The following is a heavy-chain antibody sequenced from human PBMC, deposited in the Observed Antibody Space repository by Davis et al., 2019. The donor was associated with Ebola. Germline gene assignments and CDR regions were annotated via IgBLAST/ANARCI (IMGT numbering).Heavy chain of an antibody. Sequence: MPGGSLRLSCTVSGGSISSSSYYWGWIRQPPGKGLEWIGSIYYSGSTYYNPSLKSRVTISVDTSKNQFSLKLSSVTAADTAVYYCARRYYYDSSGYYNYRGQGTLVTVSS. CDR1: GGSISSSSYY. CDR3: ARRYYYDSSGYYNY. D-gene: IGHD3-22*01. CDR2: IYYSGST. V-gene: IGHV4-39*01. J-gene: IGHJ4*02.